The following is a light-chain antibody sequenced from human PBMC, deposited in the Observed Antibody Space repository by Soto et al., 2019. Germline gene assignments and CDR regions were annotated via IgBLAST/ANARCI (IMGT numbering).Light chain of an antibody. V-gene: IGLV2-14*01. CDR1: SSDVGGYNF. Sequence: QSALTQPASVSGSPGQSITISCTGTSSDVGGYNFVSWFQHHPGKAPKVMIYEVSNRPSGVSNRFSGSKSGNTGSLTISGLQAEDEADYYCTSYTSSSIFYVFGTGTKVTVL. J-gene: IGLJ1*01. CDR2: EVS. CDR3: TSYTSSSIFYV.